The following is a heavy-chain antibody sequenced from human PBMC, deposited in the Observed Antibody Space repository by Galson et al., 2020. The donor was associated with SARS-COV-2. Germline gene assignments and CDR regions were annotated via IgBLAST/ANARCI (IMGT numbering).Heavy chain of an antibody. D-gene: IGHD3-22*01. CDR3: ASQGVTMIFVLTVPGWFCDL. V-gene: IGHV4-38-2*01. CDR2: VYPSGST. CDR1: GVSISTTNY. J-gene: IGHJ2*01. Sequence: SETLSLTCAVSGVSISTTNYWSWIRQAPGKGLEWIGSVYPSGSTYYNPSLKSRVTISLDTSKNQFSIRLTSVTAADTARYYCASQGVTMIFVLTVPGWFCDLWGRGTLVTVSS.